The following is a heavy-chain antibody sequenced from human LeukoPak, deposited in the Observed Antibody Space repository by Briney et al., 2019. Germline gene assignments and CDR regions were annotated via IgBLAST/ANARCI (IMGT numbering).Heavy chain of an antibody. D-gene: IGHD2-21*01. J-gene: IGHJ4*02. Sequence: ASLKVSCKASGYTFSSYGISWVRQAPGQGLEWMGWISAYNGNTNFAQEFQGRVTMTTDTSTSTASMELRSLRSDDTAVYYCARATTAYSGLIDYWGQGTLVTVSS. CDR3: ARATTAYSGLIDY. CDR1: GYTFSSYG. CDR2: ISAYNGNT. V-gene: IGHV1-18*01.